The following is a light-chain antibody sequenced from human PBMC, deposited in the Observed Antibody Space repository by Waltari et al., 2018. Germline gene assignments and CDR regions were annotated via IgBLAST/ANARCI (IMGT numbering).Light chain of an antibody. CDR1: QTVRTTY. CDR2: GAS. J-gene: IGKJ4*01. V-gene: IGKV3-20*01. CDR3: QQYDISPLT. Sequence: EIVLTQSQGTLSLSQGERATLSCRASQTVRTTYLAWYQQKPGQAPTLLIYGASSRATGIPDRFSGSGSGTDFSLTISSLEPEDFAVYYCQQYDISPLTFGGGTKVEIK.